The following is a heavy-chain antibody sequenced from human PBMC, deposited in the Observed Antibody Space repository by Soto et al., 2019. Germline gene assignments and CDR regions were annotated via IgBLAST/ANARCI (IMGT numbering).Heavy chain of an antibody. J-gene: IGHJ6*02. CDR3: ARAPYQQWYGMDV. Sequence: ASVKVSCKASGYTFTGNYMHWVRQAPGQGFEWMGWINVNSGGTKYAQKFQGWVTMTRDTSISTAYMELSRLRSDDTAVYYCARAPYQQWYGMDVWGQGTTVTVSS. V-gene: IGHV1-2*04. CDR2: INVNSGGT. D-gene: IGHD6-19*01. CDR1: GYTFTGNY.